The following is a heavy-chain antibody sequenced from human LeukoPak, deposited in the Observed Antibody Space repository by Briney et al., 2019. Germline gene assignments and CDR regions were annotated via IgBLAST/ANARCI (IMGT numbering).Heavy chain of an antibody. Sequence: SQTLSLTFAISGDSVSSVSVVWNWIRQSPSRGLEWLGKTYYRSKWYNDYAVSVKSRITINPDTSKNQFSLQLDSVTPEDTAVYYCARGRLGTYDYWGQGTLVTVSS. CDR2: TYYRSKWYN. CDR3: ARGRLGTYDY. D-gene: IGHD7-27*01. V-gene: IGHV6-1*01. CDR1: GDSVSSVSVV. J-gene: IGHJ4*02.